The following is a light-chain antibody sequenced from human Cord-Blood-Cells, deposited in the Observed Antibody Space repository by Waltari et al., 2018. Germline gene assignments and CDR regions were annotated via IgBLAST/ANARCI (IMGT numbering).Light chain of an antibody. J-gene: IGLJ2*01. CDR1: SLRSSY. V-gene: IGLV3-19*01. CDR2: GKN. CDR3: NSRDSSGNHVV. Sequence: SSELTQDPAVSVALGQTVRITCQGDSLRSSYASWYQQKPGQAPVLVIYGKNNRPSGIPDRCAGSSSGNTASLTITGAQAEDEADYCCNSRDSSGNHVVFGGGTKLTVL.